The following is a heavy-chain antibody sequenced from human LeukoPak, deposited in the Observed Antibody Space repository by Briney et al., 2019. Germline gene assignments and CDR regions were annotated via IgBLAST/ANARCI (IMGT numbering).Heavy chain of an antibody. J-gene: IGHJ3*02. D-gene: IGHD3-22*01. Sequence: SETLSLTCTVSGGSISSSSYYWGWIRQPPGKGLEWIGSIYYSGSTYYNPSLKSRVTISVYTSKKQFSLKLSSVTAADTAVYYCARHYYDSSGYYSDAFDIWGQGTMVTVSS. CDR1: GGSISSSSYY. CDR2: IYYSGST. V-gene: IGHV4-39*01. CDR3: ARHYYDSSGYYSDAFDI.